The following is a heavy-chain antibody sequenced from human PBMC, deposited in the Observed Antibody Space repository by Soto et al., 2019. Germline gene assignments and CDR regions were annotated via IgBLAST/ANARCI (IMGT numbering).Heavy chain of an antibody. V-gene: IGHV4-30-4*01. CDR1: GGSISSGDYY. D-gene: IGHD3-10*01. Sequence: KPSETLSLTCTVSGGSISSGDYYWSWIRQPPGKGLEWIGYIYYSGSTYYNPSLKSRVTISVDTSKNQFSLKLSSVTAADTAVYYCARDRSNNWFDPWGQGTLVTVSS. J-gene: IGHJ5*02. CDR3: ARDRSNNWFDP. CDR2: IYYSGST.